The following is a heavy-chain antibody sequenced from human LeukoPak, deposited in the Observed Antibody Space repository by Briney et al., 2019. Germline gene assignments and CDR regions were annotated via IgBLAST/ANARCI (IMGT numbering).Heavy chain of an antibody. Sequence: PSETLSLTCTVSGGSISSHYWSWIRQPPGKGLEWIGYIYYSGSTNYNPSLKSRVTISVDTSKNQFSLKLSSVTAADTAVYYCARDAAGMIDYWGQGTLVTVSS. CDR3: ARDAAGMIDY. D-gene: IGHD1-26*01. V-gene: IGHV4-59*11. CDR1: GGSISSHY. CDR2: IYYSGST. J-gene: IGHJ4*02.